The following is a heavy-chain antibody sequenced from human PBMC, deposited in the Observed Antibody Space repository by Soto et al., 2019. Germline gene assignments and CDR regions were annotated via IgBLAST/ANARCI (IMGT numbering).Heavy chain of an antibody. D-gene: IGHD2-15*01. CDR1: GGSFSGYY. J-gene: IGHJ1*01. CDR3: ARVRYCSGGSCYPRFQH. Sequence: QVQLQQWGAGLLKPSETLSLTCAVYGGSFSGYYWSWIRQPPGKALEWIGEINHSGSTNYNPSLKRRVTISVDTSKNQLSLKLSSVTAADTAVYYCARVRYCSGGSCYPRFQHWGQGTLVTVSS. V-gene: IGHV4-34*01. CDR2: INHSGST.